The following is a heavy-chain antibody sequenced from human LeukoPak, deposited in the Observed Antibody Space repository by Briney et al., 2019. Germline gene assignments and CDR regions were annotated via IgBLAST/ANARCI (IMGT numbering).Heavy chain of an antibody. CDR3: AREGPFRDGYNKYYFDY. V-gene: IGHV1-18*01. Sequence: TSVKVSCKASGYTFTSYGISWVRQAPGQGLEWMGWISAYNGNTNYAQKPQGRVTMTTDTSTSTAYMELRSLRSDDTAVYYCAREGPFRDGYNKYYFDYWGQGTLVTVSS. J-gene: IGHJ4*02. CDR2: ISAYNGNT. CDR1: GYTFTSYG. D-gene: IGHD5-24*01.